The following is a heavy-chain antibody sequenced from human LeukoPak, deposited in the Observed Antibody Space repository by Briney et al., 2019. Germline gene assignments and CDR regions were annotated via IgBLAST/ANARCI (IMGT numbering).Heavy chain of an antibody. CDR1: GGSISSHF. CDR2: IYNSGIT. CDR3: ARDHLPAAAPGYYMDV. J-gene: IGHJ6*03. D-gene: IGHD6-13*01. V-gene: IGHV4-59*11. Sequence: SETLSLTCTVSGGSISSHFWSWIRQLPGKGLEWIGYIYNSGITNYNPSLKSRVTMSVDTSKNQFSLMLRSVSAADTAVYYCARDHLPAAAPGYYMDVRGKGTTVTVSS.